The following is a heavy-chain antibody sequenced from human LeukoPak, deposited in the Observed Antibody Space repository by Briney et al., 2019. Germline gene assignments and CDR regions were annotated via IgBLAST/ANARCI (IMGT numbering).Heavy chain of an antibody. Sequence: GGSLRLSCAASGFTFSSYAMSWVRQAPGKGLEWVSAISGSGGSTYYADSVEGRFTISRDNSKNTLYLQMNSLRAEDTPVYYCAKDLRVGATDCYFDYWGQGTLVTVSS. CDR2: ISGSGGST. D-gene: IGHD1-26*01. V-gene: IGHV3-23*01. CDR1: GFTFSSYA. J-gene: IGHJ4*02. CDR3: AKDLRVGATDCYFDY.